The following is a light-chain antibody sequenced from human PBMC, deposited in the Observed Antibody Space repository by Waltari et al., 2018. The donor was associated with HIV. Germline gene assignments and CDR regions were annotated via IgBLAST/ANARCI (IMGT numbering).Light chain of an antibody. J-gene: IGLJ3*02. Sequence: QSALTHPASVSGSPGQSITLSCTGTSSAVGSYNLVSWYQQHPGKAPNLMIYEVRKRPSGVSNRFSGSKSGNTASLTISGLQAEDEADYYCCSYAGSSTLVFGGGTRLTVI. CDR3: CSYAGSSTLV. CDR2: EVR. V-gene: IGLV2-23*02. CDR1: SSAVGSYNL.